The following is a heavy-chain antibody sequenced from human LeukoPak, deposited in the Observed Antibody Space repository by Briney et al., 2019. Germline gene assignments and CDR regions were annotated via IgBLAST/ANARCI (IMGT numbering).Heavy chain of an antibody. V-gene: IGHV1-2*02. CDR1: GYTFTSYY. CDR2: INPNNGGT. CDR3: ARDPAQSYYMDV. Sequence: ASVKVSCKASGYTFTSYYMHWVRQAPGQGLEWMGWINPNNGGTNYAQKFQGRVAMTRDKSINTVYMELTRLTSDDTAMYYCARDPAQSYYMDVWGIGTSVTVSS. J-gene: IGHJ6*03.